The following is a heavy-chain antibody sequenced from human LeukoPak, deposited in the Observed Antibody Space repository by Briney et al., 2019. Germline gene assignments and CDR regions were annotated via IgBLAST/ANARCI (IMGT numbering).Heavy chain of an antibody. CDR1: GFTFSSYA. V-gene: IGHV3-23*01. D-gene: IGHD2-2*01. CDR3: AKELEVVPAEGWFDP. CDR2: ISGSGGST. Sequence: GSLRLSCAASGFTFSSYAMSWVRQAPGKGLEWVSAISGSGGSTYYADSVKGRFTIFRDNSKNTQYLQMNSLRAEDTAVYYCAKELEVVPAEGWFDPWGQGTLVTVSS. J-gene: IGHJ5*02.